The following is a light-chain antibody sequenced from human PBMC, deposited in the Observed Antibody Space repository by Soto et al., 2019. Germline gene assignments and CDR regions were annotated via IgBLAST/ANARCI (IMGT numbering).Light chain of an antibody. J-gene: IGKJ2*01. V-gene: IGKV3-11*01. CDR3: QQRSNWS. CDR1: QSVSSY. CDR2: DPS. Sequence: EIVLTQSPATLSLSPGVRATLSCRASQSVSSYLSCYQQNPGQAPRLLIDDPSNRATGIPARFSGSGSGTDFTLTISSLEPEDFAVYYCQQRSNWSFGQGTKLEIK.